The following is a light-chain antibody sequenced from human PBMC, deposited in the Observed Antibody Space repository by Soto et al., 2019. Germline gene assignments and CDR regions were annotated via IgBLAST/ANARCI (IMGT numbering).Light chain of an antibody. Sequence: QSALTQPRSVSGSPGQSVTISCTGTSSDVGGYNYVTWYQQYLGKAPKVMIYDVKTRPSGVPDRFSGSKSGNTASLTISGLQAEDEADYYCCSYAGDYTFFFGTGTKLTVL. CDR3: CSYAGDYTFF. CDR2: DVK. V-gene: IGLV2-11*01. J-gene: IGLJ1*01. CDR1: SSDVGGYNY.